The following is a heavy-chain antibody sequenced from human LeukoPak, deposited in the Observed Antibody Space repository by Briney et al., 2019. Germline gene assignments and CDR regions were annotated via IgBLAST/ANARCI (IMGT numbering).Heavy chain of an antibody. CDR2: VKQDGSEK. V-gene: IGHV3-7*01. CDR1: GFTFSSYW. J-gene: IGHJ6*04. D-gene: IGHD3-10*02. CDR3: AELGITMIGGV. Sequence: GGSLRLSCAASGFTFSSYWMSWVRQAPGKGLEWVANVKQDGSEKYYVDSVRGRFTISRDNAKNSLYLQMNSLRAEDTAVYYCAELGITMIGGVWGKGTTVTISS.